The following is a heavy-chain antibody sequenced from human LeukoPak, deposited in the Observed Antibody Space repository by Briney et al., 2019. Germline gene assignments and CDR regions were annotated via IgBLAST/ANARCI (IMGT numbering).Heavy chain of an antibody. CDR3: ARLDYFDY. CDR1: GFTFSSYS. V-gene: IGHV3-21*01. J-gene: IGHJ4*02. CDR2: ISSSSTYI. Sequence: AGSLRLSCAASGFTFSSYSMNWVRQAPGKGLEWVSSISSSSTYINSAASVKGRFTICRDNAQNSLYLQMKSLRAEDTAVYYCARLDYFDYWGQRSLVT.